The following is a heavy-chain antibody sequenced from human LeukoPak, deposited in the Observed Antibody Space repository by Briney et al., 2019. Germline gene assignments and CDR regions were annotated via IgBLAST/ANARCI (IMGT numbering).Heavy chain of an antibody. V-gene: IGHV5-51*01. CDR1: GYSFTSYW. CDR2: IYPGDSDT. Sequence: RGESLKISCQGSGYSFTSYWIGWVRPLPGKGLEWMGIIYPGDSDTRYSPSFQGQVTISADKSISTAYLQWSSLKASDTAMYYCASTTVTAREKYYFEYWGQGTLVTVSS. J-gene: IGHJ4*02. CDR3: ASTTVTAREKYYFEY. D-gene: IGHD4-17*01.